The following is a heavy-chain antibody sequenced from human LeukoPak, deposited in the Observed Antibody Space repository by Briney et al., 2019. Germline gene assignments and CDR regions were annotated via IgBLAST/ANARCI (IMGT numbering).Heavy chain of an antibody. V-gene: IGHV3-7*03. CDR3: AKVDSSSWYAVGTFLFDY. J-gene: IGHJ4*02. CDR2: INHNGNVN. Sequence: GGSLRLSCAASGFTFSSYWMNWARQAPGKGLEWVASINHNGNVNYYVDSVKGRFTISRDNAKNSLYLQMSSLRAEDTAVYYCAKVDSSSWYAVGTFLFDYWGQGTLVTVSS. CDR1: GFTFSSYW. D-gene: IGHD6-13*01.